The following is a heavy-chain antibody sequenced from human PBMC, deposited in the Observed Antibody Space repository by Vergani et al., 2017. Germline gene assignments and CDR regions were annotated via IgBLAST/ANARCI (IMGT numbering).Heavy chain of an antibody. J-gene: IGHJ4*02. CDR1: GFTFSSYS. V-gene: IGHV3-21*02. CDR2: ISSSSSYI. D-gene: IGHD3-22*01. CDR3: ARSRYDSSGFSTIFRY. Sequence: EVQLVASGGGLVKPGGSLRLSCAASGFTFSSYSMNWVRQAPGKGLEWVSSISSSSSYIYYADSVKGRFTVSRDNSRNTLFLQMNSLRVEDTAVYYCARSRYDSSGFSTIFRYWGQGTRVTVS.